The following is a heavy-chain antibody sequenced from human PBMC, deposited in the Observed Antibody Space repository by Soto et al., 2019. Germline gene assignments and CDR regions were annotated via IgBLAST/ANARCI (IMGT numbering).Heavy chain of an antibody. V-gene: IGHV1-18*01. CDR1: GYSFTNYG. CDR3: ARDRGVAPPVAGNTHYYYYMDV. CDR2: ISAYNGNT. J-gene: IGHJ6*03. Sequence: QDRLVQSGVEVKKPGASVRVSCKASGYSFTNYGITWVRRAPGQGLEWMGWISAYNGNTNYAQKFQGRVTLTTDASTITAYLELRRLRSDDTAVYYCARDRGVAPPVAGNTHYYYYMDVWGKGTTVTVSS. D-gene: IGHD6-19*01.